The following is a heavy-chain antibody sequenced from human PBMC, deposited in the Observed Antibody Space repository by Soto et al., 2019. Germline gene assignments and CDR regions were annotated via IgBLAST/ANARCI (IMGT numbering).Heavy chain of an antibody. Sequence: SVKVSCKASGGSFGNSAINWVLQTPGQGLEWLGGFIPVYRTLNYAQKFQGRVTITADESTGTAYMTLLSVASNDTAVYYCATGVICIGYFTVDSWGQGTRVTVSS. J-gene: IGHJ4*02. D-gene: IGHD3-3*01. V-gene: IGHV1-69*13. CDR2: FIPVYRTL. CDR3: ATGVICIGYFTVDS. CDR1: GGSFGNSA.